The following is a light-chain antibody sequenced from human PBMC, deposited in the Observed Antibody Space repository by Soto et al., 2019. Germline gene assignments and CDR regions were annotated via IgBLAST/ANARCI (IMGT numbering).Light chain of an antibody. CDR1: RNLYND. CDR3: QQHVYWPIT. CDR2: HVS. V-gene: IGKV3-15*01. J-gene: IGKJ5*01. Sequence: EIILTQSPATLSVSPGDRVSLSCMGSRNLYNDLAWYQQKPGPLPSLLISHVSTRASGVPARFSGSGSAAPLAHTIRSLQSEDSADYLCQQHVYWPITFGQGTRLEIK.